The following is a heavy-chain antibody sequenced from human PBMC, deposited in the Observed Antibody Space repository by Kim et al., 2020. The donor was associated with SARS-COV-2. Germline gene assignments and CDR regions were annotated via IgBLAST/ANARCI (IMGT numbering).Heavy chain of an antibody. Sequence: SETLSLTCTVSGDSISSSSHYWTWIRQPPGKGLEYIGTYYYSGTTSYNPSLKNRVTISADTSRNQVSLRLPSVTAADTAVYYCARARVAALDSWGQGTLVTVSS. CDR3: ARARVAALDS. V-gene: IGHV4-39*01. D-gene: IGHD3-3*01. J-gene: IGHJ4*02. CDR2: YYYSGTT. CDR1: GDSISSSSHY.